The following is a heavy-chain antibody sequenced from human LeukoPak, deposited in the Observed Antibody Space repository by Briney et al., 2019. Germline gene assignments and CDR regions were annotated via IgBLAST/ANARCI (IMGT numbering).Heavy chain of an antibody. D-gene: IGHD1-1*01. V-gene: IGHV3-7*04. CDR1: GFSFGGHW. CDR3: ARVNWIGVLFDC. Sequence: GGSLRLSCVASGFSFGGHWMTWARQAPGKGLEWVATINQNGSLTDYVDSVEGRFTISRDNAMKSLFLQMNSLRGEDVGVYYCARVNWIGVLFDCWGQGTPVTVSS. CDR2: INQNGSLT. J-gene: IGHJ5*01.